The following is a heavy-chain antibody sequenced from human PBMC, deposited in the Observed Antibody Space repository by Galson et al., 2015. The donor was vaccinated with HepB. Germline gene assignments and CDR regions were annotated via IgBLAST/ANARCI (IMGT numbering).Heavy chain of an antibody. Sequence: SLRLSCAASGFTFSSYWMRWVRQAPGKGLEWVANIKQDGSEKYYVDSVKGRFTISRDNAKNSLYLQMNSLRAEDTAVYYCAREQAYCGGGRCYYYYGMDVWGQGTTVTVSS. V-gene: IGHV3-7*03. CDR2: IKQDGSEK. D-gene: IGHD2-21*01. CDR1: GFTFSSYW. J-gene: IGHJ6*02. CDR3: AREQAYCGGGRCYYYYGMDV.